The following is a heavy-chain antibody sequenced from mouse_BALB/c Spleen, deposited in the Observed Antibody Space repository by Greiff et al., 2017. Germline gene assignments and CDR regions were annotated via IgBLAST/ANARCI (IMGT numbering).Heavy chain of an antibody. CDR2: IWAGGST. J-gene: IGHJ4*01. V-gene: IGHV2-9*02. D-gene: IGHD2-1*01. Sequence: VQLVESGPGLVAPSQSLSITCTVSGFSLTSYGVHWVRQPPGKGLEWLGVIWAGGSTNYNSALMSRLSISKDNSKSQVFLKMNSLQTDDTAMYYCARDGDYGNNGAMDYWGQGTSVTVSS. CDR3: ARDGDYGNNGAMDY. CDR1: GFSLTSYG.